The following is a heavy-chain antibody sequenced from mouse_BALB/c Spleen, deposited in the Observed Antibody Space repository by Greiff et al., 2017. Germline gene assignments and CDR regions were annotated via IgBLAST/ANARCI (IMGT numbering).Heavy chain of an antibody. D-gene: IGHD1-1*01. J-gene: IGHJ3*01. V-gene: IGHV5-4*02. CDR2: ISDGGSYT. CDR3: ARDRNYGSSYAAY. CDR1: GFTFSDYY. Sequence: EVKLMESGGGLVKPGGSLKLSCAASGFTFSDYYMYWVRQTPEKRLEWVATISDGGSYTYYPDSVKGRFTISRDNAKNNLYLQMSSLKSEDTAMYYCARDRNYGSSYAAYWGQGTLVTVSA.